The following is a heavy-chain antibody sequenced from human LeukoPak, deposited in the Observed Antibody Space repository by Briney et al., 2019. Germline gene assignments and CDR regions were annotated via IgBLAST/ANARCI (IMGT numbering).Heavy chain of an antibody. CDR1: GGSISSYY. J-gene: IGHJ5*02. V-gene: IGHV4-59*01. Sequence: SETLSLTCTVSGGSISSYYWSWIRQPPGKGLEWIGYIYYSGSTNYNPSLKSRVTISVDTSKNQFSLKLSSVTAADTAVYYCARDLRGQEMATIVFDPWSQGTLVTVSS. CDR3: ARDLRGQEMATIVFDP. CDR2: IYYSGST. D-gene: IGHD5-24*01.